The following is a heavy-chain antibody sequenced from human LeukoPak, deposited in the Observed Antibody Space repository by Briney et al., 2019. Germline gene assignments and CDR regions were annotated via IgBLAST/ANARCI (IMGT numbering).Heavy chain of an antibody. CDR2: VKQDGSDK. V-gene: IGHV3-7*05. Sequence: GGSLRLSCAASGFTFSTYWMTWVRQAPGKGLEWVAHVKQDGSDKYYVDSVKGRFTISRDNAKNSLYLQMNSLRAEDTAVYYCARVVTETRPFDYWGQGTLVTVSS. J-gene: IGHJ4*02. CDR1: GFTFSTYW. D-gene: IGHD1-7*01. CDR3: ARVVTETRPFDY.